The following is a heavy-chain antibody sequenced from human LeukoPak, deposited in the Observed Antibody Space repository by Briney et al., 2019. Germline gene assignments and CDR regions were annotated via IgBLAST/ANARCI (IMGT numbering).Heavy chain of an antibody. CDR2: ISSSSSYI. V-gene: IGHV3-21*01. D-gene: IGHD5-18*01. CDR3: ARDLDTAMVGGHDY. CDR1: GFTFSSYS. Sequence: GGSLRLSCAASGFTFSSYSRNWVRQAPGKGLEWVSSISSSSSYIYYADSVKGRFTISRDNARNSLYLQMNSLRAEDTAVYYCARDLDTAMVGGHDYWGQGTLVTVSS. J-gene: IGHJ4*02.